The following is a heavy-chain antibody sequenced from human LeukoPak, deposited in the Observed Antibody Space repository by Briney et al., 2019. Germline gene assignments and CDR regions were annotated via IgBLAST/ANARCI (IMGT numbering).Heavy chain of an antibody. J-gene: IGHJ4*02. Sequence: GGSLRLSRSASGFTFSSYSMNWVRQAPGKGLEWVSSISSSSSYIYYADSVKGRFTISRDNAKNSLYLQMNSLRAEDTAVYYCARERDSSGWYGGPFDYWGQGTLVTVSS. CDR3: ARERDSSGWYGGPFDY. CDR2: ISSSSSYI. CDR1: GFTFSSYS. D-gene: IGHD6-19*01. V-gene: IGHV3-21*01.